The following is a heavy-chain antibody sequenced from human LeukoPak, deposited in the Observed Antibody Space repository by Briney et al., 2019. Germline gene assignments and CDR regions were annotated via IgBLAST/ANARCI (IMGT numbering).Heavy chain of an antibody. J-gene: IGHJ4*02. CDR3: AKDLVPYAEWTFDC. V-gene: IGHV3-23*01. Sequence: GGSLSLSCAASGFTFNNYAMSWVRQAPGKGLEWVSAISGSGGSTYYADSVKGRFTISRDNSKNTLYLQMHSLRAEDTAIYYCAKDLVPYAEWTFDCWGQGTLITVSS. CDR1: GFTFNNYA. CDR2: ISGSGGST. D-gene: IGHD2-8*01.